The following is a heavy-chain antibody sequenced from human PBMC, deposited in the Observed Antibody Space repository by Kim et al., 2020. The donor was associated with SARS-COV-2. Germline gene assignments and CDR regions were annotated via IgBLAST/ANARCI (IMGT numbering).Heavy chain of an antibody. V-gene: IGHV4-4*07. CDR3: VRGGGLYDS. J-gene: IGHJ4*02. Sequence: GKTNYNPTRQRRVTVSVDTSKIQFSLTLRSVTAADTAVYYCVRGGGLYDSWGQGTLVTVSS. D-gene: IGHD3-10*01. CDR2: GKT.